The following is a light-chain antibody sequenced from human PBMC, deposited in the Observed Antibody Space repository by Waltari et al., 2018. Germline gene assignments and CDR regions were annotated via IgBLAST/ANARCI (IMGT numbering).Light chain of an antibody. J-gene: IGLJ2*01. V-gene: IGLV3-21*03. Sequence: SYVLTQPPSVSVAPGKTARITCGGNNIGSKSVHWYQQKPGQAPGLVVYDDSDRPSGIPERFSGSNAGNTATLTSSRVEAGDEADYYCQVWDSSSDHPVFGGGTKLTVL. CDR3: QVWDSSSDHPV. CDR2: DDS. CDR1: NIGSKS.